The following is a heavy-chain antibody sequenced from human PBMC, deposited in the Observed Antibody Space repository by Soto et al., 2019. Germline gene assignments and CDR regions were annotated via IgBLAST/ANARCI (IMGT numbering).Heavy chain of an antibody. CDR2: ISYSGST. Sequence: SETLSLTCTVSGGSIISDYWSWIRQPPGKGLEWIGYISYSGSTNYNPSLKSLVTISVDTSKNQFSLKLFSVTAADTAVYYCARVLSGSSLFDYWGQGTLVTVSS. CDR1: GGSIISDY. V-gene: IGHV4-59*01. CDR3: ARVLSGSSLFDY. J-gene: IGHJ4*02. D-gene: IGHD1-26*01.